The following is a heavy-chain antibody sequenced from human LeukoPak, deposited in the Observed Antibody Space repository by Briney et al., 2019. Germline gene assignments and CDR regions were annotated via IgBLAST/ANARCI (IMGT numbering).Heavy chain of an antibody. CDR1: GFTFSSYA. CDR3: ARDGITFGGVIVYYFDY. D-gene: IGHD3-16*02. Sequence: GGSLRLSCAASGFTFSSYAMHWVRQAPGKGLEWVAVISYDGSNKYYADSVKGRFTISRDNSKNMLYLQMNSLRAEDTAVYYCARDGITFGGVIVYYFDYWGQGTLVTASS. J-gene: IGHJ4*02. V-gene: IGHV3-30-3*01. CDR2: ISYDGSNK.